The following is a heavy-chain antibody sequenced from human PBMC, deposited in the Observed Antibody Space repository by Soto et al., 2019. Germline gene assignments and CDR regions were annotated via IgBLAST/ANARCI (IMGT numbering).Heavy chain of an antibody. CDR3: ATRRSSGPC. CDR1: GESISSNW. D-gene: IGHD2-8*02. J-gene: IGHJ4*02. CDR2: IYHSGRT. V-gene: IGHV4-4*02. Sequence: QVQLQESGPGLVEPSGTLSLTCTVSGESISSNWWTWVRQPPGKGLEWIGEIYHSGRTNYNPSLKSRVTILVDKSKDQFSLKLSSVTAADTAVYYCATRRSSGPCWGQGTLVTISS.